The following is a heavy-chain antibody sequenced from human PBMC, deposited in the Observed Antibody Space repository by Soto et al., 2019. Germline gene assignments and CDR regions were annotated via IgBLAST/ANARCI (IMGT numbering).Heavy chain of an antibody. D-gene: IGHD2-15*01. Sequence: GASVKVSCKASGGTFSSYAISWVRQAPGQGLEWMGGIIPIFGTANYAQKFPGRVTITADESTSTAYMELSSLRSEDTAVYYCARRRFEDNSNWFDPWGQGTLVTVSS. V-gene: IGHV1-69*13. J-gene: IGHJ5*02. CDR1: GGTFSSYA. CDR3: ARRRFEDNSNWFDP. CDR2: IIPIFGTA.